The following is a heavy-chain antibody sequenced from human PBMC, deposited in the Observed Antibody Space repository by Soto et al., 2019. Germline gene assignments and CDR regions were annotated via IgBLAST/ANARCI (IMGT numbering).Heavy chain of an antibody. CDR1: GFIFENFG. J-gene: IGHJ5*02. D-gene: IGHD1-26*01. Sequence: GGTLRLSCAASGFIFENFGMSWVRQAPGKGLEWISSISGSGFKKYYADSVKGRFTISRDNSKSTVYLELNNLSAEDTAVYHCAKNQGVELVPLATVDWFDPWGQGSVVTVSS. V-gene: IGHV3-23*01. CDR3: AKNQGVELVPLATVDWFDP. CDR2: ISGSGFKK.